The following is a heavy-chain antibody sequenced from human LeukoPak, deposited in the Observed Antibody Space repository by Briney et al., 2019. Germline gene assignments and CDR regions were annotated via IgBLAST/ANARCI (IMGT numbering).Heavy chain of an antibody. V-gene: IGHV3-74*01. CDR1: GFTFSSYW. CDR2: INSDGSST. Sequence: GGSLRLSCAASGFTFSSYWMHWVRQAPGEGLVWVSRINSDGSSTSYADSVKGRFTISRDNAKNTLYLQMNSLRAEDTAVYYCARAYYDFWSGYYGEPYYFDYWGQGTLVTVSS. CDR3: ARAYYDFWSGYYGEPYYFDY. J-gene: IGHJ4*02. D-gene: IGHD3-3*01.